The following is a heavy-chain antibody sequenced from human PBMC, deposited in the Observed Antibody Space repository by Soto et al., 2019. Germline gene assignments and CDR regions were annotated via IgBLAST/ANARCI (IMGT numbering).Heavy chain of an antibody. CDR2: IYYSGST. J-gene: IGHJ6*02. D-gene: IGHD2-21*01. V-gene: IGHV4-31*03. Sequence: QVQLQESGPGLVKPSQTLSLTCTVSGGSISSGGYYWSWIRQHPGKGLEWIGYIYYSGSTYYNPSLKSRVTISVDTSKNQFSLKLSSVTAADTAVYYCARDTRRVVVSDANGMDVWGQGTTVTVSS. CDR1: GGSISSGGYY. CDR3: ARDTRRVVVSDANGMDV.